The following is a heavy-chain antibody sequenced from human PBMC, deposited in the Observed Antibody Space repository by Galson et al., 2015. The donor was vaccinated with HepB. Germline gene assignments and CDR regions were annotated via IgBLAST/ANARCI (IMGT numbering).Heavy chain of an antibody. CDR1: GFTFSDAW. J-gene: IGHJ4*02. CDR3: TTELDYGDYVRGFDY. CDR2: IKSKTDGGTT. V-gene: IGHV3-15*01. Sequence: SLRLSCAASGFTFSDAWMSWVRQSPGKGLEWVGRIKSKTDGGTTDYAAPVKGRFTISRDDSKNTLYLQMNSLKTEDTAVYYCTTELDYGDYVRGFDYWGQGTLVTVPS. D-gene: IGHD4-17*01.